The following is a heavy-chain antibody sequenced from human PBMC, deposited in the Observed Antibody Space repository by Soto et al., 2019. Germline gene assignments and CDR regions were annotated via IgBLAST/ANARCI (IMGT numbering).Heavy chain of an antibody. Sequence: ASVKVSCKASGYTFTSYGISWVRQAPGQGLEWMGWISAYNGNTNYAQKLQGRVTMTTDTSTSTAYMELRSLRADDTAVYYWARDFGYSYGYYYYGMDVWGQGTTVTVSS. D-gene: IGHD5-18*01. CDR2: ISAYNGNT. CDR1: GYTFTSYG. J-gene: IGHJ6*02. V-gene: IGHV1-18*01. CDR3: ARDFGYSYGYYYYGMDV.